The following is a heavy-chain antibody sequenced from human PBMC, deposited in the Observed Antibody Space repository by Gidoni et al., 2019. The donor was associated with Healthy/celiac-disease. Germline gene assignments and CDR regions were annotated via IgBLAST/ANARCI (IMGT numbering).Heavy chain of an antibody. D-gene: IGHD2-15*01. CDR3: AKLPDCSGGSCYNRPPIFFDI. J-gene: IGHJ3*02. V-gene: IGHV3-23*01. CDR1: GFTFSSYA. Sequence: EVQLLESGGGLVQPGGSLRLSCAASGFTFSSYAMSWVRQAPGKGLEWVSAISGSGGSKYYADSVKGRFTISRDNSKNTLYLQMNSLRAEDTAVYYCAKLPDCSGGSCYNRPPIFFDIWGQGTMVTVSS. CDR2: ISGSGGSK.